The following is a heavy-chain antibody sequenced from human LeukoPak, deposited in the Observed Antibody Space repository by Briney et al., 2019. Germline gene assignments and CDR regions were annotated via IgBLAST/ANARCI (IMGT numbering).Heavy chain of an antibody. V-gene: IGHV3-66*01. CDR2: IYSGGST. CDR1: GFTVSSNY. Sequence: GGSLRLSCAASGFTVSSNYMSWVRQAPGKGLEWVSVIYSGGSTYYADSVKGRFTISRDNSKNTRYLQMNSLRAEDTAVYYCASSSMTQAPDYWGQGTLVIVSS. D-gene: IGHD2-21*02. J-gene: IGHJ4*02. CDR3: ASSSMTQAPDY.